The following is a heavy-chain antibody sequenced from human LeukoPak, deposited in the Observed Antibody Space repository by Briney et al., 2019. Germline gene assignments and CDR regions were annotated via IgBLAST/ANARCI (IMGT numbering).Heavy chain of an antibody. J-gene: IGHJ5*02. CDR1: GFTFSSYG. CDR2: IRYDGSNK. CDR3: AKVKGIVVVPAAQSLRFDP. D-gene: IGHD2-2*01. Sequence: GGSLRLSCAASGFTFSSYGMHWVRQAPGKGLEWVAFIRYDGSNKYYADSVKGRFTISRDNSKNTLYLQMNSLRAEDTAVYYCAKVKGIVVVPAAQSLRFDPWGQGTLVTVSS. V-gene: IGHV3-30*02.